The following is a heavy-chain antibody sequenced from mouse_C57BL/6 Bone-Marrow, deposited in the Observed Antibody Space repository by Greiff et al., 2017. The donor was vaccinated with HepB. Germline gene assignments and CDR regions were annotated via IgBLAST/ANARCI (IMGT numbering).Heavy chain of an antibody. CDR1: GYTFTSYW. CDR2: IHPNSGST. CDR3: ARSRGRQLRRRAY. D-gene: IGHD3-2*02. J-gene: IGHJ2*01. V-gene: IGHV1-64*01. Sequence: VQLQQPGAELVKPGASVKLSCKASGYTFTSYWMHWVKQRPGQGLEWIGMIHPNSGSTNYNEKFKSKATLTVDKSSSTAYMQLSSLTSEDSAVYYCARSRGRQLRRRAYWGQGTTLTVSS.